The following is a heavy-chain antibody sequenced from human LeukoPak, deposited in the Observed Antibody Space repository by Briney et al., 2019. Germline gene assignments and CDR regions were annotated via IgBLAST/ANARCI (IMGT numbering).Heavy chain of an antibody. V-gene: IGHV3-53*01. Sequence: GGSLRLSCAASGFTLSTYYMTWVRQAPGKGLEWVSIIYSGGTTYYADSVKGRFTISRDTSKNTLSLQMNSLRAEDTAVYFCARVGDHFHWNLDLWGRGTLVTVSS. J-gene: IGHJ2*01. CDR1: GFTLSTYY. CDR3: ARVGDHFHWNLDL. D-gene: IGHD5-24*01. CDR2: IYSGGTT.